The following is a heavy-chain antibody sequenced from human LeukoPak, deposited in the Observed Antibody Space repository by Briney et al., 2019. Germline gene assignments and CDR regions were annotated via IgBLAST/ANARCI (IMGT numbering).Heavy chain of an antibody. CDR3: ARGDHSSTWTMSL. Sequence: PGGSLRLSCAASGFTFSSYGMHWVRQAPGRGLEWVAVIWYDGSNKYYAASAKGRFTISRDNSKNTLYLQMNSLRAEDTAVYFCARGDHSSTWTMSLWGQGTLVTVSS. J-gene: IGHJ4*02. CDR1: GFTFSSYG. V-gene: IGHV3-33*01. D-gene: IGHD6-13*01. CDR2: IWYDGSNK.